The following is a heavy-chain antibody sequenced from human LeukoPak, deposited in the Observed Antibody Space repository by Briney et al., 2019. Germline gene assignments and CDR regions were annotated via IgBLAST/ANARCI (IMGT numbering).Heavy chain of an antibody. CDR1: GFTFSSYD. V-gene: IGHV3-13*01. CDR3: ARGGSGAAGTNYYGMDV. D-gene: IGHD6-13*01. CDR2: IGTAGDT. J-gene: IGHJ6*02. Sequence: GGSLRLSCAASGFTFSSYDMHWVRQATGKGLEWVSAIGTAGDTYYPGSVKGRFTISRENAKNSLYLQMNSLRAGGTAVYYCARGGSGAAGTNYYGMDVWGQGTTVTVSS.